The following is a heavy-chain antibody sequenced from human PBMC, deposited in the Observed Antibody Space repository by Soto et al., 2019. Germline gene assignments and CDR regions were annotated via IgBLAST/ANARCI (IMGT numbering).Heavy chain of an antibody. Sequence: PVGSLRVSCVGSGFTFSTYSINWVRQAPGKGLEWVSSISSRSDIYYADSVKGRFTISRDNAKKSVSLQMSRLRAEDTAVYYCAREYTAWPLAYGLDVWGQGTTVTVSS. V-gene: IGHV3-21*01. CDR1: GFTFSTYS. CDR2: ISSRSDI. CDR3: AREYTAWPLAYGLDV. J-gene: IGHJ6*02. D-gene: IGHD2-2*02.